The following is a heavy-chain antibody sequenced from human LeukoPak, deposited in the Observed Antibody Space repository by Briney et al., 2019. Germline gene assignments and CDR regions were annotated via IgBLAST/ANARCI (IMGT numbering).Heavy chain of an antibody. V-gene: IGHV3-21*01. CDR3: ARETVIVGVAP. Sequence: GGSLRLSCAASGFTVGSNYMNWVRQAPGKGLEWVSSISSSSSFKYYADSVKGRFTISRDNAKNSLFLQMNSLRAEDTAVYYCARETVIVGVAPWGQGTLVTVSS. CDR2: ISSSSSFK. J-gene: IGHJ5*02. D-gene: IGHD1-26*01. CDR1: GFTVGSNY.